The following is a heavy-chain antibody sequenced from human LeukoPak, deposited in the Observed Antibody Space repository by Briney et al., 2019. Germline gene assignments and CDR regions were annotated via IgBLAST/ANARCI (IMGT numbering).Heavy chain of an antibody. CDR3: ARSGGGIAARDAFDI. D-gene: IGHD6-6*01. J-gene: IGHJ3*02. CDR1: GYTFTNYG. CDR2: ISAYNGNT. Sequence: ASVKVSCKASGYTFTNYGISWVRQAPGQGLEWMGWISAYNGNTNYAQKLQGRVTMTTDTSTSTAYMELRSLRSGDTAVYYCARSGGGIAARDAFDIWGQGTMVTVSS. V-gene: IGHV1-18*01.